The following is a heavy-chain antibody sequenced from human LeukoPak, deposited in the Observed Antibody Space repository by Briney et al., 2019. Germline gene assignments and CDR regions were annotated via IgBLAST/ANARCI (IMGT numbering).Heavy chain of an antibody. CDR2: IYYSGST. CDR1: GGSISSYY. Sequence: SETLSLTCTVSGGSISSYYWSWIRQPPGKGLEWIGYIYYSGSTNYNPSLKSRVTISVDTSKNQFSLKLSSVTAADTAVYYCARDMYSSGWYSGSDYWGQGTLVTVSS. V-gene: IGHV4-59*01. D-gene: IGHD6-19*01. J-gene: IGHJ4*02. CDR3: ARDMYSSGWYSGSDY.